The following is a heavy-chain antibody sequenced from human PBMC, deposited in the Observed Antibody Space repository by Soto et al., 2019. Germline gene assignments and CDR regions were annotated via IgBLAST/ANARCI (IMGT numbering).Heavy chain of an antibody. V-gene: IGHV3-33*01. D-gene: IGHD3-3*01. Sequence: GGSLRLSCAASGFTVSSYGMHWVRQAPGKGLEWVAVIWYDGSNKYYADSVKGRFTISRDNSKNTLYLQMNSLRAEDTAVYYCARYDFWSGPPDYWGQGTLVTVSS. CDR3: ARYDFWSGPPDY. CDR2: IWYDGSNK. J-gene: IGHJ4*02. CDR1: GFTVSSYG.